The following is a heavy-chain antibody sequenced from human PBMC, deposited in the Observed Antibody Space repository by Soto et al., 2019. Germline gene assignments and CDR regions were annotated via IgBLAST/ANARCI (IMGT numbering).Heavy chain of an antibody. V-gene: IGHV1-46*01. CDR1: GYTFTSYY. D-gene: IGHD5-18*01. CDR3: ARGGRIVDTGIGYYYYHAMEV. J-gene: IGHJ6*02. CDR2: FNPTGDTA. Sequence: ASVKVSCKASGYTFTSYYIHWVRQAPGQGLEWMGIFNPTGDTASYAQKLQGRVTMTRDTSTGTAYMELGSLRSEDTAAYYCARGGRIVDTGIGYYYYHAMEVWAQGTQVTVCS.